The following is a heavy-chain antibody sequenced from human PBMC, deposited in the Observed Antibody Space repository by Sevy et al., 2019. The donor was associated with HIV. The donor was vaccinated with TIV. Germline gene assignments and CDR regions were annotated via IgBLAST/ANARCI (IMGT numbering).Heavy chain of an antibody. Sequence: GGSLRLSCAASGFNFSSYAMHWVRQAPGKGLEWVAVISYDGSNKYYADSVKGRFTISRDNSKNTLYLQMNSLRAEDTAVYYCARDWNGFLYGSGSYFDYWGQGTLVTVSS. CDR2: ISYDGSNK. D-gene: IGHD3-10*01. CDR1: GFNFSSYA. V-gene: IGHV3-30-3*01. CDR3: ARDWNGFLYGSGSYFDY. J-gene: IGHJ4*02.